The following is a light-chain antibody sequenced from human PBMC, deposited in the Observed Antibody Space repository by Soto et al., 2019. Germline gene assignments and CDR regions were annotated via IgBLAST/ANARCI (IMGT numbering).Light chain of an antibody. V-gene: IGKV3-20*01. CDR1: QSVSSSY. CDR3: HQYGSSLGT. CDR2: DAV. Sequence: DIELTQSPGTLSLSPGERDTLPCRASQSVSSSYLAWYQQRAGQAPRLLIYDAVRRATGIPDRFSGSGSGTDFTLTISRLEPEDFAVYYCHQYGSSLGTFGQGTKVDIK. J-gene: IGKJ2*01.